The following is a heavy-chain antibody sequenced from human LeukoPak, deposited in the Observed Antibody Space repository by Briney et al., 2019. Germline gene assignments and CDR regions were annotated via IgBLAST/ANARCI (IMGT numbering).Heavy chain of an antibody. CDR2: IYPGDSYT. CDR1: GYSFTSYW. CDR3: ARHRDLRFGPLDP. Sequence: PGESLKISCKGSGYSFTSYWIGWVRQMPGKGLELMGIIYPGDSYTRYSPSFQGQVTLSADKSITTAYLQWSSLKASDTAIYYCARHRDLRFGPLDPWGQGTLVTVSS. J-gene: IGHJ5*02. D-gene: IGHD3-10*01. V-gene: IGHV5-51*01.